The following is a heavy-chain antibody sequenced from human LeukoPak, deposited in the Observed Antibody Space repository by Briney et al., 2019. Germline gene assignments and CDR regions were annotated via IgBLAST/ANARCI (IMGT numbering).Heavy chain of an antibody. CDR1: GGSFSGYY. CDR3: ATGTYYYDSSGYNV. V-gene: IGHV4-34*01. J-gene: IGHJ6*02. CDR2: VNHSGST. D-gene: IGHD3-22*01. Sequence: PSETLSLTCAVYGGSFSGYYWSWIRQPPGKGLEWIGEVNHSGSTNYSPSLKSRVTISVDTSKNQFSLKLSSVTAADTAAYYCATGTYYYDSSGYNVWGQGTTVTVSS.